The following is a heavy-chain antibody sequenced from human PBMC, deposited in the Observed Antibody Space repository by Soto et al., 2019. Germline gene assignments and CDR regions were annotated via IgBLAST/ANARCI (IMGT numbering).Heavy chain of an antibody. CDR1: GGPFSGYY. CDR2: INHSGST. D-gene: IGHD2-2*01. V-gene: IGHV4-34*01. Sequence: SETLSLTCVVYGGPFSGYYWSWIRQPPGKGLEWIGEINHSGSTNYNPSLKSRVTISVDTSKNHFSLKLSSVTAADTAVYYCARGRGYCSSTSCYPQFHIDYWGQGTLVTVSS. CDR3: ARGRGYCSSTSCYPQFHIDY. J-gene: IGHJ4*02.